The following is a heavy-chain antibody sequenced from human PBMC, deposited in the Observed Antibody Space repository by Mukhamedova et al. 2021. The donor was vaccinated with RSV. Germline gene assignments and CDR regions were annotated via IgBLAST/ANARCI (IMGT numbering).Heavy chain of an antibody. D-gene: IGHD2-15*01. CDR2: IIPIFGTT. V-gene: IGHV1-69*15. J-gene: IGHJ5*02. CDR3: ARAGAIGGPWWLDP. Sequence: GPEWMGRIIPIFGTTEYAQKFQGRVTITADESATTAYMELSSLRSEDTAVYYCARAGAIGGPWWLDPWGQGTLVTVS.